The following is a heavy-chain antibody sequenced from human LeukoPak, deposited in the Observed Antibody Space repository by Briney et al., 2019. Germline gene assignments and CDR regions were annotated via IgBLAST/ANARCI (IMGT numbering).Heavy chain of an antibody. CDR1: GFTFSNAW. Sequence: GGSLRLSCAASGFTFSNAWMNWVRQAPGKGLEWVGRIKSKTDGGTTDCAAPVKGRFTISRDDSKNTLYLQMNSLRAEDTAVYYCANGGSYYFDYWGQGTLVTVSS. D-gene: IGHD1-26*01. J-gene: IGHJ4*02. CDR3: ANGGSYYFDY. CDR2: IKSKTDGGTT. V-gene: IGHV3-15*07.